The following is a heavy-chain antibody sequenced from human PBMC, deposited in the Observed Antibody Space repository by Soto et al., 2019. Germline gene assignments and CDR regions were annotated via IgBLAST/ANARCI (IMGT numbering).Heavy chain of an antibody. CDR2: INPNSGGT. CDR1: GYTFTSYA. Sequence: GASVKVSCKASGYTFTSYAMHWVRQAPGQRLEWMGWINPNSGGTNYAQKFQGWVTMTRDTSISTVYMEMSRLKSDDTAMYYCARPQIPDANYYGMDVWGQGTTVTVSS. D-gene: IGHD2-2*01. V-gene: IGHV1-2*04. J-gene: IGHJ6*02. CDR3: ARPQIPDANYYGMDV.